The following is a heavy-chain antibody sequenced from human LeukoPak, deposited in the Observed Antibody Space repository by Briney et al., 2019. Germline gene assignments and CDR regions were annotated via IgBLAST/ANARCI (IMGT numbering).Heavy chain of an antibody. CDR3: ARLGPLLWFGESTDAFDI. CDR2: ISSSSSYI. V-gene: IGHV3-21*01. D-gene: IGHD3-10*01. CDR1: GFTFSSYS. Sequence: GGSLRLSCAASGFTFSSYSMNWVRQAPGKGLEWVSSISSSSSYIYYADSVKGRFTISRDNAKNSLYLQMNSLRAEDPAVYYCARLGPLLWFGESTDAFDIWGQGTMVTVSS. J-gene: IGHJ3*02.